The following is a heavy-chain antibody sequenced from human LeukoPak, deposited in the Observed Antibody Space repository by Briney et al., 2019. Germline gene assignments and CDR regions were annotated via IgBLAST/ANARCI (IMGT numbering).Heavy chain of an antibody. J-gene: IGHJ4*02. V-gene: IGHV3-30-3*01. Sequence: PGGSLRLSCAASGFTFSSYAMHWVRQAPGKGLEWVAVISYDGSNKYYADSVKGRFTISRDNSKNTLYLQMNSLRAEDTAVYYCAREWATVTTDWGQGTLVTVSS. CDR2: ISYDGSNK. CDR1: GFTFSSYA. CDR3: AREWATVTTD. D-gene: IGHD4-17*01.